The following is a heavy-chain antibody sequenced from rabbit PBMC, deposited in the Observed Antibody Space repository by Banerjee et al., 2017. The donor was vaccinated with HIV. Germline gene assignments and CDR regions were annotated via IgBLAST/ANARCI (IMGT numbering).Heavy chain of an antibody. D-gene: IGHD1-1*01. Sequence: QEQLVESGGGLVKPEGSLTLTCTASGFSFSNAYYMCWVRQAPGKGLEWIGCIYTGGGTTYYASWAKGRFTISSHNAQNTLYLQLHSLTAADTATYFCVRGASASGYYSLWGPGTLVTVS. CDR3: VRGASASGYYSL. J-gene: IGHJ4*01. CDR1: GFSFSNAYY. V-gene: IGHV1S45*01. CDR2: IYTGGGTT.